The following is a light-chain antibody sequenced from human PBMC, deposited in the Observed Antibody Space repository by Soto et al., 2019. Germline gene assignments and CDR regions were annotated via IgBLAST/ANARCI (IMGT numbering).Light chain of an antibody. V-gene: IGLV2-23*01. CDR1: SSDVGSYTF. J-gene: IGLJ3*02. CDR3: CSYAGSMTWV. Sequence: QSALTQPASVSGSPGQSITISCTGSSSDVGSYTFVSWYQHHPDKAHKLMIYEATKRPSGVSHRFSGSKSGNTASLTISGLQAEDEGEYYCCSYAGSMTWVFGGGTKLTVL. CDR2: EAT.